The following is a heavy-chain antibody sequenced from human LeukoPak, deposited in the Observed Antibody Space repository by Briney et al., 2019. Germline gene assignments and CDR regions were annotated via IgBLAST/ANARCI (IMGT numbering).Heavy chain of an antibody. V-gene: IGHV3-30*18. CDR3: AKLVGIAAAGDDY. D-gene: IGHD6-13*01. J-gene: IGHJ4*02. Sequence: GGSLRLSCAASGFTFSSYGMHWVRQAPGKGLEWVAVISYDGSNKYYADSVKGRFTISRDNSKNTLYPQMNSLRAEDTAVYYCAKLVGIAAAGDDYWGQGTLVTVSS. CDR1: GFTFSSYG. CDR2: ISYDGSNK.